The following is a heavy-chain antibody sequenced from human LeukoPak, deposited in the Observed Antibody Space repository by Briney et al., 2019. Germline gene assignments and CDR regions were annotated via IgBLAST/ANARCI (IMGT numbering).Heavy chain of an antibody. J-gene: IGHJ6*02. CDR3: AKSSSSSPRYASSYGMDV. CDR1: GGSFSGYY. Sequence: ETLSLTCALYGGSFSGYYWSWVRQAPGKGLEWVSAISGSGGSTYYADSVKGRFTISRDNSKNTLYLQMNSLRAEDTAVYYCAKSSSSSPRYASSYGMDVWGQGTTVTVSS. CDR2: ISGSGGST. V-gene: IGHV3-23*01. D-gene: IGHD6-13*01.